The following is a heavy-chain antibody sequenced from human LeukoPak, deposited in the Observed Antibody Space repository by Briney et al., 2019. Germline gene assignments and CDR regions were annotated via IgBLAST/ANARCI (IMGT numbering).Heavy chain of an antibody. CDR3: AREPIYGDYVNSFDY. D-gene: IGHD4-17*01. V-gene: IGHV3-48*03. CDR2: ISSSGTII. CDR1: GFTFSSYE. Sequence: GGSLRLSCAPSGFTFSSYEMNWVRQAPGKGLEWVSYISSSGTIIYYADSVEGRFTISRGNAKNSLYLQMNGLRAEDTAVYYCAREPIYGDYVNSFDYWGQGTLVTVSS. J-gene: IGHJ4*02.